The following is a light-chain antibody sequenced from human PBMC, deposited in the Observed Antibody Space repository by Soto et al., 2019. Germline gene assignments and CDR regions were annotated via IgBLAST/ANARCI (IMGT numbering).Light chain of an antibody. CDR1: QGIRND. V-gene: IGKV1-6*01. CDR2: AAS. Sequence: IHVAQSASALSASVGDRVTSTCRASQGIRNDLGWYQQKPGKAPKLLIYAASSLQSGVPSRFSGSGSCTDFTLTISSLQPEDFATYYCLQDYNYPLTFGGGAKVDVK. CDR3: LQDYNYPLT. J-gene: IGKJ4*01.